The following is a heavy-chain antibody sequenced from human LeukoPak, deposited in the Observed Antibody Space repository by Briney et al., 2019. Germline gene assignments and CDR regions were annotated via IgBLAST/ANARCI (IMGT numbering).Heavy chain of an antibody. CDR1: GGSISSYY. J-gene: IGHJ4*02. V-gene: IGHV4-59*01. D-gene: IGHD3-10*01. Sequence: SETLSLTCTVSGGSISSYYWSWIRQPPGKGLEWIGYIYYSGSTNYNPSLKSRVTISVDTSKNQFSLKLSSVTAADTAVYYCARVGELYGSGSYIFDYWGQGTLVTVSS. CDR2: IYYSGST. CDR3: ARVGELYGSGSYIFDY.